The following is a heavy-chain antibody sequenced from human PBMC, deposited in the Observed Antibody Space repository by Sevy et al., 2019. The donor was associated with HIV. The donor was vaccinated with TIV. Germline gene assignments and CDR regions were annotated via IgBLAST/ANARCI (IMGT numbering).Heavy chain of an antibody. CDR3: ARQHSYTSDF. CDR2: VRGDGSDI. J-gene: IGHJ4*02. D-gene: IGHD3-16*01. Sequence: GESLKISCKGSGYTFNTYWIGWVRQMPGKGLEWMGLVRGDGSDIRYSPPFQGHVTISADRSIGVAYLQWSSLQASDTAMYYCARQHSYTSDFWGQGTLVTASS. V-gene: IGHV5-51*01. CDR1: GYTFNTYW.